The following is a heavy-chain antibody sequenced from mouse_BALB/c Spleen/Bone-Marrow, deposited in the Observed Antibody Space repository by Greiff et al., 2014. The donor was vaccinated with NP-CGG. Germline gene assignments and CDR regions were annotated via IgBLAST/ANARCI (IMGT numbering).Heavy chain of an antibody. CDR3: VRHSYYYGSSYYARDY. CDR1: GFTFNTYA. V-gene: IGHV10-1*02. J-gene: IGHJ4*01. Sequence: EVQLVASGGGLVQPKGSLKLSCAASGFTFNTYAMNWVRQAPGKGLERAARIRSKSNNYATYYADSVKDRFTISRDDSQSMLYLQMNNLKTEDAAMYYCVRHSYYYGSSYYARDYWGQGTSVTDSS. CDR2: IRSKSNNYAT. D-gene: IGHD1-1*01.